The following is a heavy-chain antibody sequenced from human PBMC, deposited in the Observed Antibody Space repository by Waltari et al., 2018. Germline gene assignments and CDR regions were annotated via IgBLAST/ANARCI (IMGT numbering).Heavy chain of an antibody. CDR1: GFTFSSYW. V-gene: IGHV3-7*01. D-gene: IGHD6-6*01. J-gene: IGHJ4*02. CDR3: ARFVLSSSVHFDY. Sequence: EVQLVESGGGLVQPGGSLRLSCAASGFTFSSYWMSWVRQAPGKGLEWVANIKKEGSEKDDVDSVKGRFTISRDNAKNSLYLQMNSLRAEDTAVYYCARFVLSSSVHFDYWGQGTLVTVSS. CDR2: IKKEGSEK.